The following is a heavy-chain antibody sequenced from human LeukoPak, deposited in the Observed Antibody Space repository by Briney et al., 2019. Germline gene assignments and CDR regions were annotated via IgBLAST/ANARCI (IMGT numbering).Heavy chain of an antibody. J-gene: IGHJ4*02. V-gene: IGHV3-7*01. CDR1: GFTFSSYW. CDR2: IKQDGSEK. D-gene: IGHD6-19*01. CDR3: ARERVSGTVRYFDY. Sequence: GGSLRLSCAASGFTFSSYWMSWVRQAPGKGLEWVANIKQDGSEKYYVDSVKGRFTISRDNAKNSLYLQMNSLRAEDTAVYYCARERVSGTVRYFDYWGQGTLVTVSS.